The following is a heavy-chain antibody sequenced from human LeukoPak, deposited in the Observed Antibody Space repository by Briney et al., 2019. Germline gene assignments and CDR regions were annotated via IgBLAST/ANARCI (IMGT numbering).Heavy chain of an antibody. CDR2: INHSGST. D-gene: IGHD2-15*01. V-gene: IGHV4-34*01. J-gene: IGHJ4*02. Sequence: SETLSLTCAVYGGSFSGYYWSWIRQPPGKGLEWIGEINHSGSTNYNPSLKSRVTISVDTSKNQFSLKLSSVTAADTAVYYCARERRYCSGGSCYDFDYWGQGTLVTVSS. CDR1: GGSFSGYY. CDR3: ARERRYCSGGSCYDFDY.